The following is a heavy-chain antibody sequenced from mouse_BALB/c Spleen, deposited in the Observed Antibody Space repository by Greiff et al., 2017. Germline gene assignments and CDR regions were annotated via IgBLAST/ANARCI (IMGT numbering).Heavy chain of an antibody. CDR2: INSNGGST. CDR1: GFTFSSYG. J-gene: IGHJ2*01. Sequence: EVKLVESGGGLVQPGGSLKLSCAASGFTFSSYGMSWVRQTPDKRLELVATINSNGGSTYYPDSVKGRFTISRDNAKNTLYLQMSSLKSEDTAMYYCARKDDFYFDYWGQGTTLTVSS. CDR3: ARKDDFYFDY. V-gene: IGHV5-6-3*01. D-gene: IGHD2-12*01.